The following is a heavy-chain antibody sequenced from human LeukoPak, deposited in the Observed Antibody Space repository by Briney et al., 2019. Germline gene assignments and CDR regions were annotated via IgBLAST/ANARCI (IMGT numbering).Heavy chain of an antibody. CDR3: ARAYNTITGNWFDP. J-gene: IGHJ5*02. D-gene: IGHD5-12*01. CDR1: GYTFTSYA. CDR2: INAGNGNT. Sequence: WASVTVSCKASGYTFTSYAMHWVRQAPGQRLEWMGWINAGNGNTKYSQKFQGRVTITRDTSASTAYMELSSLRSEDTAVYYCARAYNTITGNWFDPWGQGTLVTVSS. V-gene: IGHV1-3*01.